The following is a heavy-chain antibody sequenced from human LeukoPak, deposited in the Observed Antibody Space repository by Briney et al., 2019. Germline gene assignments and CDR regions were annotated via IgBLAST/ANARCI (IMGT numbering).Heavy chain of an antibody. J-gene: IGHJ4*02. CDR1: GFTFSSYA. Sequence: QSGGSLRLSCAASGFTFSSYAMSWVRQAPGKGLEWVAVISYDGSNKYYADSVKGRFTISRDNSKNTLYLQMNSLRAEDTAVYYCAKDGGDSSGYLHYWGQGTLVTVSS. V-gene: IGHV3-30*18. D-gene: IGHD3-22*01. CDR2: ISYDGSNK. CDR3: AKDGGDSSGYLHY.